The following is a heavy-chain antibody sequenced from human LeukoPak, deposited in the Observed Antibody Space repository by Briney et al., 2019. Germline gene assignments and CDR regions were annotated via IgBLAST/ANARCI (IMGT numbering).Heavy chain of an antibody. CDR3: ARRHGVRGVIITYWFDP. CDR2: MNPNSGNT. CDR1: GYTFTSYD. D-gene: IGHD3-10*01. J-gene: IGHJ5*02. V-gene: IGHV1-8*01. Sequence: GPVKVSCKASGYTFTSYDINWVRQATGQGLEWMGWMNPNSGNTGYAQKFQGRVTMTRNTSISTAYMELSSLRSEDTAVYYCARRHGVRGVIITYWFDPWDQGTLVTVSS.